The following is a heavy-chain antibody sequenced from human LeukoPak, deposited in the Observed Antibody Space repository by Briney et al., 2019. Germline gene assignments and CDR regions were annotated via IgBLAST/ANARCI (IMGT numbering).Heavy chain of an antibody. V-gene: IGHV3-30-3*01. CDR2: ISYDGSNK. CDR1: GFTFSSYA. CDR3: ARSQAAYYDFWSGGYGMDV. J-gene: IGHJ6*02. D-gene: IGHD3-3*01. Sequence: GRSLRLSCAASGFTFSSYAMHWVRQAPGKGLEWVAVISYDGSNKYYADSVKGRFTISRDNSKNTLYLQMNSLRAEDTAVYYCARSQAAYYDFWSGGYGMDVWGQGTTVTVSS.